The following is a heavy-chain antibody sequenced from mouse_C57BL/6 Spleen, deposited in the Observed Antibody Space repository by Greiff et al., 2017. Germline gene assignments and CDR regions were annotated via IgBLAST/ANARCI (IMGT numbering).Heavy chain of an antibody. Sequence: QVQLQQPGAELVRPGSSVKLSCKASGYTFTSYWMDWVKQRPGQGLEWIGNIYPSDSETHYNQKFKDKATLTVDKSSSTAYMQLSSLTSEDSAVYYCAREDYCVWYFEVWGTGTTVTVSS. V-gene: IGHV1-61*01. CDR1: GYTFTSYW. CDR3: AREDYCVWYFEV. D-gene: IGHD1-1*01. J-gene: IGHJ1*03. CDR2: IYPSDSET.